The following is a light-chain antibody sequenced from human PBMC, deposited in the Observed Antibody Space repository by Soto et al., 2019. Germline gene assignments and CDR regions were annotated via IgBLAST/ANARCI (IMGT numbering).Light chain of an antibody. Sequence: DIHMTQSPSTLSASVGDRVTITCRASQSISSWLAWYQQKPGKAPNLLIFDASILQSGVPSRFSGSGSGTEFTLTISSLQPDDFATYYCQQYNSYSWTFGQGTKVDI. J-gene: IGKJ1*01. V-gene: IGKV1-5*01. CDR3: QQYNSYSWT. CDR2: DAS. CDR1: QSISSW.